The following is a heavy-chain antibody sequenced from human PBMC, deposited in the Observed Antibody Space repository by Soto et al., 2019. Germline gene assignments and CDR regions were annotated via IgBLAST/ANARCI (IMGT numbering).Heavy chain of an antibody. J-gene: IGHJ6*02. CDR1: GFTFSSYA. CDR3: AREVRFWEWLLSNYYYYGMDV. CDR2: ISYDGSNK. V-gene: IGHV3-30-3*01. D-gene: IGHD3-3*01. Sequence: QVQLVESGGGVVQPGRSLRLSCAASGFTFSSYAMHWVRQAPGKGLEWVAVISYDGSNKYYADSVKGRFTISRDNSKNXLXLXTNSLRAEDTAVYYCAREVRFWEWLLSNYYYYGMDVWGQGTTVTVSS.